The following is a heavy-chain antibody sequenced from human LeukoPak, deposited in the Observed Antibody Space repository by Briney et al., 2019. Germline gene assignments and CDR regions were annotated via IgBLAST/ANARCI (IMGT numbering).Heavy chain of an antibody. V-gene: IGHV4-34*01. CDR1: GGSFSGYY. D-gene: IGHD3-10*01. J-gene: IGHJ4*02. CDR3: AKDRVDGSGSQFDS. CDR2: INHSGST. Sequence: SETLSLTCAVYGGSFSGYYWSWIRQPPGKGLEWIGEINHSGSTNYNPSLKSRVTISVDTSKNQFSLKLSSVTAADTAVYYCAKDRVDGSGSQFDSWGQGSLATVSS.